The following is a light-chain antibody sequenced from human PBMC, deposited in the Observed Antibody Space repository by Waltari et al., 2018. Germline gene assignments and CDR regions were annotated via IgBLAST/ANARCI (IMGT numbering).Light chain of an antibody. J-gene: IGLJ3*02. CDR1: SRAVGGYSF. Sequence: QSALTQPAPVSGSPGQSITISCTGTSRAVGGYSFFPGYQQHPSNAPKLMIYDVSKRPSGISNRFSGSKSGNTASLTISGLQTEDEADYFCSTYTTSSALLFGGGTRLTVL. V-gene: IGLV2-14*03. CDR3: STYTTSSALL. CDR2: DVS.